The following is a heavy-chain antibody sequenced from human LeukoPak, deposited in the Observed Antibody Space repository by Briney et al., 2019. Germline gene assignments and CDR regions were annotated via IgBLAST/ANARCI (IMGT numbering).Heavy chain of an antibody. CDR3: AKVAAYCGGDCLGDIDY. CDR1: GFTFSNYG. CDR2: MSGSGDST. J-gene: IGHJ4*02. Sequence: GSLRLSCAASGFTFSNYGMSWVRQAPGKGLEWVSAMSGSGDSTYYADSVKGRFTISRDNSKNTLYLQMNSLRAEDTAVYYCAKVAAYCGGDCLGDIDYWGQGTLVTVSS. D-gene: IGHD2-21*02. V-gene: IGHV3-23*01.